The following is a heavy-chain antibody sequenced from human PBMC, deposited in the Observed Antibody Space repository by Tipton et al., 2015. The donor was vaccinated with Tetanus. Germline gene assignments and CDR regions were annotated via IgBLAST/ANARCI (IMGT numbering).Heavy chain of an antibody. CDR3: ARDMRGEGGGWYTDY. J-gene: IGHJ4*02. V-gene: IGHV4-39*02. D-gene: IGHD6-19*01. CDR1: GGSIGSSFYY. Sequence: TLSLTCIVSGGSIGSSFYYWGWIRQPPGKGLEWVGSFHYTGNTHYNPSLKSRVTISVDTSRSHFSLKLFSVTAADTAVYYCARDMRGEGGGWYTDYWGQGTLVTVSS. CDR2: FHYTGNT.